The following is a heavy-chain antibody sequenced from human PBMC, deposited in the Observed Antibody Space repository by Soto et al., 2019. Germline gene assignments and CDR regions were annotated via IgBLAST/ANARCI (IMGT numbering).Heavy chain of an antibody. CDR2: IRNRANSYST. V-gene: IGHV3-72*01. CDR3: ATTYGDFRDFQN. D-gene: IGHD4-17*01. J-gene: IGHJ1*01. Sequence: EVQLVESGGGLVQPGGSLRLSCAASGFTFSDHYMDWVRQAPGKGLEWVGRIRNRANSYSTEYAASVKGRFTISREGSKNSLYLQMNSMKTEDTAVYYCATTYGDFRDFQNWGQGTLVIVSS. CDR1: GFTFSDHY.